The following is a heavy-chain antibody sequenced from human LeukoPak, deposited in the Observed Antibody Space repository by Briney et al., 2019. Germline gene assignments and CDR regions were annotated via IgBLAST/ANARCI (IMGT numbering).Heavy chain of an antibody. D-gene: IGHD1-26*01. V-gene: IGHV3-74*01. CDR3: ARVSSGSYFGYYYYYMDV. Sequence: PGGSLRLSCPASGFTFSNYWMHWVRQAPGKGLVWVSRINSDGSSTSYADSVKGRFTISRDNAKNTLYLQMNSLRAEDTAVYYCARVSSGSYFGYYYYYMDVWGKGTTVTVSS. CDR1: GFTFSNYW. J-gene: IGHJ6*03. CDR2: INSDGSST.